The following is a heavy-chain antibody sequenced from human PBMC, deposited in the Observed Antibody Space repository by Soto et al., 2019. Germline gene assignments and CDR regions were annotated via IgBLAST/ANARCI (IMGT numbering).Heavy chain of an antibody. CDR2: ISGSGGTT. Sequence: EVQLLESGGGLVQPGGSLRLSCAASGFTFSSYAMSWVRQAPGKGLECVSAISGSGGTTSYADSVKGRFNISRDNSKDTLYVKKNRLRDEDTAVYYCAKGYSMSMVRGVMTLDYWGQETLVTVSS. CDR1: GFTFSSYA. V-gene: IGHV3-23*01. CDR3: AKGYSMSMVRGVMTLDY. J-gene: IGHJ4*02. D-gene: IGHD3-10*01.